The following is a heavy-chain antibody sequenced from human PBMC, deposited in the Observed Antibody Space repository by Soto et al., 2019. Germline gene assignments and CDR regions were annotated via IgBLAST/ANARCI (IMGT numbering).Heavy chain of an antibody. V-gene: IGHV1-69*01. J-gene: IGHJ6*02. CDR3: ARDRRGYSYGYDYYYGMDV. CDR1: GGTFSSYA. D-gene: IGHD5-18*01. CDR2: IIPIFGTA. Sequence: QVQLVQSGAEVKKPGSSVKVSCKASGGTFSSYAISWERQAPGQGLEWMGGIIPIFGTANYAQKFQGRVTITADESTSTAYMELSSLRSEDTAVYYCARDRRGYSYGYDYYYGMDVWGQGTTVTVSS.